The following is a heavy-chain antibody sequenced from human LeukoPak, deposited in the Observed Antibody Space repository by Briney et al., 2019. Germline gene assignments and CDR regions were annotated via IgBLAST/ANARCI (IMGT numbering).Heavy chain of an antibody. CDR2: ISPYSGNT. V-gene: IGHV1-18*01. CDR1: GYTFTSYG. D-gene: IGHD6-19*01. Sequence: GASVKVSCKASGYTFTSYGISWVRQAPGQGLEWMGWISPYSGNTNYAQKLQGRVTMTTDTSTSTAHMELRSLRSDDTAVYSCARVVDCSGWYAFDYWGQGTLVTVSS. J-gene: IGHJ4*02. CDR3: ARVVDCSGWYAFDY.